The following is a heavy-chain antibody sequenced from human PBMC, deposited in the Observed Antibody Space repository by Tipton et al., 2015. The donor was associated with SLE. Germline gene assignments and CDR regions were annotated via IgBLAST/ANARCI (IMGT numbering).Heavy chain of an antibody. V-gene: IGHV3-11*04. CDR1: GFTFSDYY. D-gene: IGHD2-2*02. CDR3: ARAPHVGYCVSNDCYTGLDQ. Sequence: QVQLVQSGGGLVKPGGSLRLSCAASGFTFSDYYMSWIRQAPGKGLEWLSYISRSGSTIYYADSVKGQFTISRDNAKNSLYLQMNNLRAEDTAVYYCARAPHVGYCVSNDCYTGLDQWGQGTLVTVSS. CDR2: ISRSGSTI. J-gene: IGHJ4*02.